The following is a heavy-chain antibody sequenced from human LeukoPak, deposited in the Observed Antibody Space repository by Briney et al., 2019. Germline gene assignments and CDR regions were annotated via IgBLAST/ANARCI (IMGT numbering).Heavy chain of an antibody. CDR2: ISYDGSNK. CDR1: GFTFSSYG. D-gene: IGHD5-24*01. CDR3: AKVFRWLQLWNPFDY. J-gene: IGHJ4*02. V-gene: IGHV3-30*18. Sequence: GGSLRLSCAASGFTFSSYGMHWVRQAPGKGLEWVAVISYDGSNKYYADSVKGRFTISRDNSKNTLYLQMNSLRAEDTAVYYCAKVFRWLQLWNPFDYWGQGTLVTVSS.